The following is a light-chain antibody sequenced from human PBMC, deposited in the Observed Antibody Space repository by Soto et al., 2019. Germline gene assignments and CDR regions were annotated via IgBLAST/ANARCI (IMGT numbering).Light chain of an antibody. J-gene: IGLJ1*01. CDR3: CSFVGNYIYV. Sequence: SALTQPRSVSGSPGQSVTISCTGTSSDVGGYNYVSWYLQHPGNAPKVMIYDVSKRPSGVPDRFSGSKSGNTASLTISGLQSEDEADYYCCSFVGNYIYVFGTGTKVTVL. V-gene: IGLV2-11*01. CDR1: SSDVGGYNY. CDR2: DVS.